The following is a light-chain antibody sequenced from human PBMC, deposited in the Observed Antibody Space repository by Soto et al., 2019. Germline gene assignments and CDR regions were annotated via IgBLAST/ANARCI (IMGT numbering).Light chain of an antibody. V-gene: IGLV2-8*01. CDR1: STDVGGYDY. J-gene: IGLJ1*01. CDR3: TSYAGGNNV. CDR2: GVN. Sequence: QSVLTQPPSASGSPGQSVTISCTGTSTDVGGYDYVSWYQQHPGKVPKLMIYGVNKRPSGVPDRFSGSKSGNTASLTVSGLQPEDEADYYCTSYAGGNNVFGTGTKLT.